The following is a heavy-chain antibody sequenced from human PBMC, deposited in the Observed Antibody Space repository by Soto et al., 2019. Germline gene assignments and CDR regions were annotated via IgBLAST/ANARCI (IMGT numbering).Heavy chain of an antibody. D-gene: IGHD1-26*01. V-gene: IGHV3-23*01. J-gene: IGHJ6*02. CDR3: AKDEVGASYYYYYGMDV. Sequence: EVQLLESGGGLVQPGGSLRLSCAASGFTFSRYAMSWVRQAPGKGLEWVSAIIGSGGSTYYADSVKGRFTISRDNSKVTLYLQMNSLRAEDTAVYYCAKDEVGASYYYYYGMDVWRQGTTVTVSS. CDR2: IIGSGGST. CDR1: GFTFSRYA.